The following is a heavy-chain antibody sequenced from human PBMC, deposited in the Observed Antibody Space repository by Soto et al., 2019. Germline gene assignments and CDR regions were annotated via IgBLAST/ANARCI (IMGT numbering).Heavy chain of an antibody. Sequence: PGGSMRLSCASCGFTFNNYYMSGIRKAPGKGLEWVSYISSSSSYTNYADSVKGRFTISRDNAKNSLYLQMNSLRAEDTAVYYCARDRGLRVYAISYGMDVWGQG. CDR3: ARDRGLRVYAISYGMDV. D-gene: IGHD2-8*01. V-gene: IGHV3-11*06. J-gene: IGHJ6*01. CDR2: ISSSSSYT. CDR1: GFTFNNYY.